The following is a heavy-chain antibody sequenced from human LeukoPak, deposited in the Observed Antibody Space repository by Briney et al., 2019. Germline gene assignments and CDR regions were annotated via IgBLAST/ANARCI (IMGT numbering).Heavy chain of an antibody. CDR1: GGSISSGDYY. D-gene: IGHD6-13*01. CDR3: ARGGFRAAAGTALWY. CDR2: IYYSGST. J-gene: IGHJ4*02. Sequence: SQTLSLTCTVSGGSISSGDYYWSWIRQPPGKGLEWIGYIYYSGSTYYNPSLKSRVTISVDTSKNQFSLKLNSVTAADTAVYFCARGGFRAAAGTALWYWGQGTLVTVSS. V-gene: IGHV4-30-4*01.